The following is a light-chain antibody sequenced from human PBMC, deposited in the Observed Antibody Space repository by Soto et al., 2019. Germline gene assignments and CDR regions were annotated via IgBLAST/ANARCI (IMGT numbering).Light chain of an antibody. CDR2: KAS. CDR3: QQYNSYSA. CDR1: QSISSW. J-gene: IGKJ1*01. Sequence: DIQMTQSPSTLSASLGDGVAITCRASQSISSWLAWYQQKPGKAPKLLIYKASSLESGVPSRFSGSGSGTEFTLTISSLQPDDFATYYCQQYNSYSAFGQGTKVDIK. V-gene: IGKV1-5*03.